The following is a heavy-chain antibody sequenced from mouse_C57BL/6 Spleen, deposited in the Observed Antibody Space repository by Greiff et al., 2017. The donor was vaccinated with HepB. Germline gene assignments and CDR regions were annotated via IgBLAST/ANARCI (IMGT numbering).Heavy chain of an antibody. D-gene: IGHD2-1*01. J-gene: IGHJ1*03. V-gene: IGHV3-6*01. CDR1: GYSITSGYY. CDR3: ARVRGNTGYFDV. Sequence: EVKLQESGPGLVKPSQSLSLTCSVTGYSITSGYYWNWIRQFPGNKLEWMGYISYDGSNNYNPSLKNRISITRDTSKNQFFLKLNSVTTEDTATYYCARVRGNTGYFDVWGTGTTVTVSS. CDR2: ISYDGSN.